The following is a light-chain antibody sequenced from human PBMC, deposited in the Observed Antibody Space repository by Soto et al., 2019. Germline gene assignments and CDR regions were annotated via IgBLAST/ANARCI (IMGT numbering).Light chain of an antibody. J-gene: IGKJ4*01. Sequence: EIVMTQSPATLSVSPGERATLSCRASQSVSSNLAWYQQKPGQAPKHLIYNPSTRATGIPARFSGSGSGTEFTLTISSLQSEDFAIYYCQQYDNWPLTFGGGTKVDIK. CDR1: QSVSSN. CDR2: NPS. V-gene: IGKV3-15*01. CDR3: QQYDNWPLT.